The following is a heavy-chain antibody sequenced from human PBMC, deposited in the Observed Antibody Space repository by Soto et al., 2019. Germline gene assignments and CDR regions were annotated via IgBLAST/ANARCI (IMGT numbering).Heavy chain of an antibody. Sequence: PGGSLRLSCAASGFTFSTYSMNWVRQAPGKGLEWVSYISGISTTIYYADSVKGRFTISRDNAKNSLYLQMNSLRDEDTAVYYCARVTPGYSYGYNDYWGQGTLVTVSS. J-gene: IGHJ4*02. CDR1: GFTFSTYS. V-gene: IGHV3-48*02. D-gene: IGHD5-18*01. CDR2: ISGISTTI. CDR3: ARVTPGYSYGYNDY.